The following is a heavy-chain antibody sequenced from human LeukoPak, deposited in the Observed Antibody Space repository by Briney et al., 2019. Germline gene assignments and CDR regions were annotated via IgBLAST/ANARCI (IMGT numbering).Heavy chain of an antibody. Sequence: PSETLSLTCTVSGGSISSSNWWSWVRQPPGKGLEWIGYIYYSGSTNYNPSLKSRVTISVDTSKNQFSLKLSSVTAADTAVYYCAREGRAMDVWGKGTTVTISS. CDR3: AREGRAMDV. D-gene: IGHD3-10*01. CDR2: IYYSGST. V-gene: IGHV4-4*02. CDR1: GGSISSSNW. J-gene: IGHJ6*03.